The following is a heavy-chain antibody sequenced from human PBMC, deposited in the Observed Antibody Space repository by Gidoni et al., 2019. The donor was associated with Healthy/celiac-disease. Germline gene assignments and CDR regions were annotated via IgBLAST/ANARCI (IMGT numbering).Heavy chain of an antibody. CDR3: ARERWAGTGYFQH. J-gene: IGHJ1*01. CDR2: IYYSGST. V-gene: IGHV4-30-4*08. Sequence: QVQLQESGPGLVKPSQTLSLTCTVSGGSIRSGDYYWSWIRQPPGKGLEWIGYIYYSGSTYYNPSLKSRVTISVDTSKNQFSLKLSSVTAADTAVYYCARERWAGTGYFQHWGQGTLVTVSS. D-gene: IGHD6-19*01. CDR1: GGSIRSGDYY.